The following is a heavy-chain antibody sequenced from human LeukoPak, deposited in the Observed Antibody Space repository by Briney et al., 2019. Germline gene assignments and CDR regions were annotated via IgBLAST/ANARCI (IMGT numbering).Heavy chain of an antibody. J-gene: IGHJ4*02. CDR3: AILCQVTTCAKFEY. Sequence: SETLSLTCTVSGDSLNSGLYYWGWIRQPPGKGLTWIGSVYYSGSTLFSASFENRVAMPVDRSKNQFSLKLSSVTAADTATYYCAILCQVTTCAKFEYWGQGILVTVAS. V-gene: IGHV4-39*01. CDR2: VYYSGST. D-gene: IGHD3-9*01. CDR1: GDSLNSGLYY.